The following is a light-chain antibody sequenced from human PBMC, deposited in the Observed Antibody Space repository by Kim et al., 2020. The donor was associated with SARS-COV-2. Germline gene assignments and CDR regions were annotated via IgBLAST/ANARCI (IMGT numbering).Light chain of an antibody. CDR3: QVFNSNLYTYT. Sequence: DIQLTQSPSTLSASVGDRVTITCRASQSVSWWLAWYQQKPGKPPKLLMYKTSTLEGGVPSRFSGSGSGTEFTLTISSLQPDDFATYYCQVFNSNLYTYTFGQGTKLEI. CDR1: QSVSWW. J-gene: IGKJ2*01. V-gene: IGKV1-5*03. CDR2: KTS.